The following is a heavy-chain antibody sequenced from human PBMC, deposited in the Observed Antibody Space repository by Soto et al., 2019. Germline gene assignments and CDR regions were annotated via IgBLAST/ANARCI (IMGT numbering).Heavy chain of an antibody. CDR1: GGSFSGYY. D-gene: IGHD6-13*01. CDR3: ARGRIAAAGKYYYYYYGMDV. Sequence: KTSETLSLTCAVYGGSFSGYYWSWIRQPPGKGLEWIGEINHSGSTNYNPSLKSRVTISVDTSKNQFSLKLSSVTAADTAVYYCARGRIAAAGKYYYYYYGMDVWGQGTTVTVSS. CDR2: INHSGST. V-gene: IGHV4-34*01. J-gene: IGHJ6*02.